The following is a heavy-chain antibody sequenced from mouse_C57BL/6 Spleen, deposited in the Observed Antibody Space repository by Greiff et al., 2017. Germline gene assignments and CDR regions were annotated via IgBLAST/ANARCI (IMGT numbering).Heavy chain of an antibody. D-gene: IGHD4-1*01. V-gene: IGHV1-15*01. Sequence: VQLQESGAELVRPGASVTLSCKASGYTFTDYEMNWVKQTPGHGLEWIGAIDPETGGTAYNQKFKGKAILTADKSSSTAYMELRSLTSEYSAVYYCSTGTGSYYFDYWGQGTTLTVSS. CDR1: GYTFTDYE. CDR2: IDPETGGT. CDR3: STGTGSYYFDY. J-gene: IGHJ2*01.